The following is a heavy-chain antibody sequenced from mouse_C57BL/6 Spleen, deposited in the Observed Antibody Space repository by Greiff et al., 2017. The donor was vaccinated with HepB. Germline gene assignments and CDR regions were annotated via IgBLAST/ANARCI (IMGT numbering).Heavy chain of an antibody. Sequence: VKLMESGPGLVAPSQSLSITCTVSGFSLTSYGVHWVRQPPGKGLEWLVVIWSDGSTTYNSALKSRLSISKDNSKSQVFLKMNSLQTDDTAMYYCARHPNYYGSSYGYAMDYWGQGTSVTVSS. V-gene: IGHV2-6-1*01. CDR1: GFSLTSYG. CDR2: IWSDGST. J-gene: IGHJ4*01. CDR3: ARHPNYYGSSYGYAMDY. D-gene: IGHD1-1*01.